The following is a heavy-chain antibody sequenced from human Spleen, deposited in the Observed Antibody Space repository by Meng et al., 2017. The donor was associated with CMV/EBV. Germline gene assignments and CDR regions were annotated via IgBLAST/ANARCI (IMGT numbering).Heavy chain of an antibody. V-gene: IGHV1-2*02. CDR3: ARTYDLKGWYFDL. CDR2: INPASGVA. Sequence: KGSCKASGYTFTGYYIHWVRQAPGQGPKWMGWINPASGVANYAQKFQGRVTMTRDTSITTVYLELRSEDSAVYYCARTYDLKGWYFDLWGRGTLVTVSS. CDR1: GYTFTGYY. J-gene: IGHJ2*01. D-gene: IGHD3-3*01.